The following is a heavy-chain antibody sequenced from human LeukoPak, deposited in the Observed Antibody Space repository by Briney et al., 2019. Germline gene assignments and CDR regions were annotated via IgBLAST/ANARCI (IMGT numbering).Heavy chain of an antibody. CDR1: GFTFSSYE. CDR3: ARDLAYSYSYYYYGLDA. CDR2: ISGSGSDI. J-gene: IGHJ6*02. Sequence: GGSLRLSCAASGFTFSSYEMKWVRQAPGKGLEWVSSISGSGSDIHYADSVRGRFTTSRGNAKNSLYLQINSLRAEDTAVYYCARDLAYSYSYYYYGLDAWGQGTTVIVSS. V-gene: IGHV3-48*03. D-gene: IGHD5-18*01.